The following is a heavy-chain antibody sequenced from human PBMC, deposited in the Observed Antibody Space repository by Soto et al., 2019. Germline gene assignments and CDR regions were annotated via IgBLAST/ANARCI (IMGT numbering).Heavy chain of an antibody. CDR3: ARDSIDYYDSGFDI. J-gene: IGHJ5*02. V-gene: IGHV3-23*01. CDR1: GFTFSSYA. D-gene: IGHD3-22*01. CDR2: ISGSGGST. Sequence: GGSLRLSCAASGFTFSSYAMSWVRQAPGKGLEWVSAISGSGGSTYYADSVKGRFTISRDNSKNTLYLQVNSLRAEDTAVYYCARDSIDYYDSGFDISGQGTLVTVSS.